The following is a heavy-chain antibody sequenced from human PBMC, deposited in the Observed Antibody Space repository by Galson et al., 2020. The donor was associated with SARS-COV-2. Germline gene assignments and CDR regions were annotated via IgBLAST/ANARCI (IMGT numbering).Heavy chain of an antibody. CDR2: ISGSGGST. J-gene: IGHJ4*02. V-gene: IGHV3-23*01. Sequence: GGSLRVSCAASGFTFSSYAMSWVRQAPGKGLEWVAAISGSGGSTYYADSVKGRFTISRDNSKNTLYLQMNSLRAEDTAVYYCAKIRRPNYFDYWGQGTLVTVSS. CDR1: GFTFSSYA. CDR3: AKIRRPNYFDY. D-gene: IGHD4-17*01.